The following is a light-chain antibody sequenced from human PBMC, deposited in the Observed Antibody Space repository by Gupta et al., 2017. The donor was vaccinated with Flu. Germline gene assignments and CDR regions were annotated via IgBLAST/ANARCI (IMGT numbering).Light chain of an antibody. J-gene: IGKJ2*01. CDR2: ATF. CDR3: HNSSYPSV. CDR1: QDITTSG. V-gene: IGKV1-17*01. Sequence: EIQMTQSPSFLSASVGDRVTITCRASQDITTSGLGWFQQKPGKPPKRLIFATFTRPKGVTYRLRGSGSGTEFSLKQSCRQCEDFAEFYMHNSSYPSVFGPGTKVEI.